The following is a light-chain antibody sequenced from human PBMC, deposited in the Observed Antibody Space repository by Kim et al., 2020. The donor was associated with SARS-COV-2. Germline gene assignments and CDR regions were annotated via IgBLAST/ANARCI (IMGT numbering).Light chain of an antibody. CDR1: QKISTY. J-gene: IGKJ4*01. V-gene: IGKV3-11*01. Sequence: EIVLTQSPATLSLSPGERATLSCRASQKISTYLAWYQQKPGQAPRLLIYDASNRATGIPARFSGSGSGTDFTLTISSLEFEDFAVYYCHQRNNWPPRLTFGGGTKVDIK. CDR2: DAS. CDR3: HQRNNWPPRLT.